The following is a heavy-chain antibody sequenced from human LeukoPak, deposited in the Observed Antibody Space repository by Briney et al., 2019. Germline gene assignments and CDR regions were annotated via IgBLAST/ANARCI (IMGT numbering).Heavy chain of an antibody. J-gene: IGHJ4*02. CDR3: ARTQTMTTVTTYDY. Sequence: GGSLRLSCAASGFTFSSYSMNWVRQAPGKGLEWVSYISSGATIYYADSVKGRFTISRDNAKNSLYLQMNSLRAEDTAVYYCARTQTMTTVTTYDYWGQGTLVTVSS. CDR2: ISSGATI. CDR1: GFTFSSYS. D-gene: IGHD4-17*01. V-gene: IGHV3-48*04.